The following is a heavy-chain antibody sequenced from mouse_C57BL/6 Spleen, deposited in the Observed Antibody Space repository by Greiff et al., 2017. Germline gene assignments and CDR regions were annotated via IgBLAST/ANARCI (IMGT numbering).Heavy chain of an antibody. J-gene: IGHJ4*01. D-gene: IGHD1-3*01. CDR3: AKKGDSGLTGAMDY. CDR2: IWRGGST. V-gene: IGHV2-5*01. Sequence: VKLMESGPGLVQPSQSLSITCTVSGFSLTSYGVHWVRQSPGKGLEWLGVIWRGGSTDYNAAFMSRLSLTKDNSKRQVFFKMNSLQADDTAIYYCAKKGDSGLTGAMDYWGQGTSVTVSS. CDR1: GFSLTSYG.